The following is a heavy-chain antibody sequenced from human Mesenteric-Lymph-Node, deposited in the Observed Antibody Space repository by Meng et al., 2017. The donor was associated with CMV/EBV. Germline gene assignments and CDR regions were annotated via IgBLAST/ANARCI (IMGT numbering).Heavy chain of an antibody. CDR1: DGVSSNSAA. J-gene: IGHJ4*02. CDR2: TYYRSKWYN. D-gene: IGHD6-19*01. Sequence: DGVSSNSAAWNWIRQSPPRGLEWLGRTYYRSKWYNDYAVSLKSRITINPDTSKNQFSLQLNSVTPEDTAVYYCARARYSSGWYYFDYWGQGTLVTVSS. CDR3: ARARYSSGWYYFDY. V-gene: IGHV6-1*01.